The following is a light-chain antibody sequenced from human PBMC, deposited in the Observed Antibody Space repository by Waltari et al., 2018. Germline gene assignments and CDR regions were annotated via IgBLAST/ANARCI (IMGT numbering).Light chain of an antibody. CDR2: DVS. J-gene: IGKJ2*01. Sequence: EIVLTQSPATLSLSPGEGATLSCRASENVYNYLAWYKQRPGQAPRLLIYDVSKGATGIPARFSGSGSGTDFTLSISSLEPEDFAVYYCHQRGVWPPTFGQGTKLQVK. CDR3: HQRGVWPPT. V-gene: IGKV3-11*01. CDR1: ENVYNY.